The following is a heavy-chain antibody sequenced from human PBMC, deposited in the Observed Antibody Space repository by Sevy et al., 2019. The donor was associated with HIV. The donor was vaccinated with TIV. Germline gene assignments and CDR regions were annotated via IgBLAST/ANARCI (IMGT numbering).Heavy chain of an antibody. V-gene: IGHV6-1*01. CDR1: GDSVSGHSAA. D-gene: IGHD1-20*01. CDR3: ARGGSAVTGTTFVLAFDI. Sequence: SQTLSLTCAISGDSVSGHSAAWNWIRQSPSRGLEWLGRTYYRSKWYTDFAVSVKSRITINPDTSKNQFSLHLNSVTPEDTAMYYCARGGSAVTGTTFVLAFDIWGQGTMVTVS. J-gene: IGHJ3*02. CDR2: TYYRSKWYT.